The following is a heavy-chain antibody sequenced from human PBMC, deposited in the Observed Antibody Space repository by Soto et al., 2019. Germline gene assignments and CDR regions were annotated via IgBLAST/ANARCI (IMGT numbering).Heavy chain of an antibody. Sequence: QVQLVQSGAEVKKPESSVKVSCKASGGTFSSYAISWVRQAPGQGLEWMGGIIPILGSAEYAQKFQDRVTITADESTSTTYMELSSLRSEDAAVYYCASRERVDAFDIWGQGTMVTVSS. J-gene: IGHJ3*02. CDR2: IIPILGSA. V-gene: IGHV1-69*01. D-gene: IGHD1-26*01. CDR1: GGTFSSYA. CDR3: ASRERVDAFDI.